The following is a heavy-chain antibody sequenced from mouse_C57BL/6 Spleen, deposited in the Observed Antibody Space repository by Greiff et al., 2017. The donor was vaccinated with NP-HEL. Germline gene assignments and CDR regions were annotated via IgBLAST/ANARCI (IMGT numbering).Heavy chain of an antibody. J-gene: IGHJ4*01. CDR2: IYPGDGDT. CDR1: GYAFSSSW. Sequence: QVHVKQSGPELVKPGASVKISCKASGYAFSSSWMNWVKQRPGKGLEWIGRIYPGDGDTNYNGKFKGKATLTADKSSSTAYMQLSILTSDDSAVYVCASSGITTVALYYYAMDYWGQGTSVTVSS. D-gene: IGHD1-1*01. CDR3: ASSGITTVALYYYAMDY. V-gene: IGHV1-82*01.